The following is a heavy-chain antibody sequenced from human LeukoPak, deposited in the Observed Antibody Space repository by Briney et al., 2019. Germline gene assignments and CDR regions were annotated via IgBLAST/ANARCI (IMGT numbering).Heavy chain of an antibody. J-gene: IGHJ6*03. Sequence: GGSLRLSCAASGFTFSSYGMHWVRQAPGKGLEWVAFIRYDGSNKYYADSVKGRFTISRDNSKNTLYLQMNSLRAEDTAVYYCAKDLGFWLYMDVWGKGTTVTVSS. CDR3: AKDLGFWLYMDV. CDR2: IRYDGSNK. D-gene: IGHD3-3*01. CDR1: GFTFSSYG. V-gene: IGHV3-30*02.